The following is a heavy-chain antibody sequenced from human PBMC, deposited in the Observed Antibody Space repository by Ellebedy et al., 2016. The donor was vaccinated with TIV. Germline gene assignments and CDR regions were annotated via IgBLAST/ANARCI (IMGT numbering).Heavy chain of an antibody. V-gene: IGHV3-53*01. Sequence: GESLKISCAGSGFTFTSYWMSWVRQAPGKGLEWVSNIFSDGRTFYADSVKGRFTISRDNSKNTVYVQMNSLRAEDTAVYYCAKGDFDSWGQGTLVTVSS. CDR3: AKGDFDS. CDR1: GFTFTSYW. CDR2: IFSDGRT. J-gene: IGHJ4*02.